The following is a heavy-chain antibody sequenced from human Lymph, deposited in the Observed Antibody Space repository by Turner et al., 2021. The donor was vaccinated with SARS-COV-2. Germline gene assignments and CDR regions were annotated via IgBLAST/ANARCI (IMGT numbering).Heavy chain of an antibody. Sequence: QVQLVESGGGVVKHGRSLRISCAESGFTFSSHGRHWVRQAPGKGLEWVAVIWYDGSNKYHADSVKGRFTISRYNSKNTLYLQMNSLRAEDTAVYYCAREGVVGATSGLDYCCQGTLVTVSS. V-gene: IGHV3-33*01. CDR2: IWYDGSNK. CDR1: GFTFSSHG. D-gene: IGHD1-26*01. CDR3: AREGVVGATSGLDY. J-gene: IGHJ4*02.